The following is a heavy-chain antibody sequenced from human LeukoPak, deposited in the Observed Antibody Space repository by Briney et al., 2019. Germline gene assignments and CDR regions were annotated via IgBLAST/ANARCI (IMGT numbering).Heavy chain of an antibody. J-gene: IGHJ4*02. CDR2: ISGSGGST. CDR1: GFTFSSYA. CDR3: AKDSTFWYSSGWSDY. Sequence: PGGSLRLSCAASGFTFSSYAMSWVRQAPGKGLEWVSAISGSGGSTYYADSVKGRFTISRDNSKNTLYLQMNSLRAEDTAVYYCAKDSTFWYSSGWSDYWGQGTLVTVSS. D-gene: IGHD6-19*01. V-gene: IGHV3-23*01.